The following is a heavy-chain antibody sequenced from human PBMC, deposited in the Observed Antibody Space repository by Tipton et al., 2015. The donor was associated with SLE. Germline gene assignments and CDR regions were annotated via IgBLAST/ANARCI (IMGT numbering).Heavy chain of an antibody. CDR2: INHSGDT. V-gene: IGHV4-34*01. D-gene: IGHD7-27*01. J-gene: IGHJ3*02. Sequence: LRLSCAVYGGSFSGYYWTWIRQPPGKGLEWIGEINHSGDTNYNPSLKSRVTISVDTSKNHFSLELASVTAADTAVYYCARGLTAETGGDAFDIWGQGTMITVSS. CDR1: GGSFSGYY. CDR3: ARGLTAETGGDAFDI.